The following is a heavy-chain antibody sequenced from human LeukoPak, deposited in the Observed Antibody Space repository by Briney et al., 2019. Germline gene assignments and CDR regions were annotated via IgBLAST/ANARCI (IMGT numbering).Heavy chain of an antibody. J-gene: IGHJ4*02. D-gene: IGHD6-13*01. V-gene: IGHV1-2*02. CDR3: AQLGVSSWDLTIPKYY. Sequence: ASVKVSCKASGYTFTGYYMHWVRQAPGQGLEWMGWINPNSGGTNYAQKFQGRVTMTRDTSISTAYMELSRLRSDDTAVYYCAQLGVSSWDLTIPKYYWGQGTLVTVSS. CDR2: INPNSGGT. CDR1: GYTFTGYY.